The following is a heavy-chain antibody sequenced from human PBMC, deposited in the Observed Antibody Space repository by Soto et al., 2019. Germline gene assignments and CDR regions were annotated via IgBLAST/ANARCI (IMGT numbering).Heavy chain of an antibody. V-gene: IGHV3-23*01. Sequence: LRLSCAASGFTFSSYAMSWVRQAPGKGLEWVSAISGSGGSTYYADSVKGRFTISRDNSKNTLYLQMNSLRAEDTAVYYCAKAYSSSPYYFDYWGQGTLVTVSS. D-gene: IGHD6-6*01. CDR3: AKAYSSSPYYFDY. CDR2: ISGSGGST. CDR1: GFTFSSYA. J-gene: IGHJ4*02.